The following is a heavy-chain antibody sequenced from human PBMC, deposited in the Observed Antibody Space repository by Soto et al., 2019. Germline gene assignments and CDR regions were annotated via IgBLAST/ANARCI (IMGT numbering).Heavy chain of an antibody. V-gene: IGHV1-69*13. D-gene: IGHD6-13*01. J-gene: IGHJ4*02. CDR3: ARSPGIAAAGNFDY. Sequence: SVKVSCKASGGTFSSYAISWVRQAPGQGLEWMGGIIPIFGTANYAQKFQGRVTITADESTSTAYMELSSLRSEDTAVYYCARSPGIAAAGNFDYWGQGTLVTVSS. CDR1: GGTFSSYA. CDR2: IIPIFGTA.